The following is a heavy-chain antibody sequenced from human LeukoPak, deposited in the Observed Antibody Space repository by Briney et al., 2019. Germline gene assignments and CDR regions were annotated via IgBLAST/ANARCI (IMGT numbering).Heavy chain of an antibody. CDR2: IYSGGST. CDR3: ARVVYGDYGFDY. V-gene: IGHV3-66*01. CDR1: GFTVSSNY. J-gene: IGHJ4*02. Sequence: GGSLRLSCAASGFTVSSNYMSWVRQAPGKGLEWVSVIYSGGSTYYADSVKGRLTISRDNSKNTLYLQMNSLRAEDTAVYYCARVVYGDYGFDYWGQGTLVTVSS. D-gene: IGHD4-17*01.